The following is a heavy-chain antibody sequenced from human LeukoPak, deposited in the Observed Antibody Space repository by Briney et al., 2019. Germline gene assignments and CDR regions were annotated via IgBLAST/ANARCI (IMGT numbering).Heavy chain of an antibody. CDR2: ISSSSSYI. CDR3: ARASGRGFDL. Sequence: GGSLRLSCAASGFTFSSYSMNWVRQAPGKGLEWVSSISSSSSYIYYADSVKGRFTISRDNAKNSLYLQMNSLRAEDTTVYYCARASGRGFDLWGRGTLVTVSS. D-gene: IGHD3-10*01. J-gene: IGHJ2*01. V-gene: IGHV3-21*01. CDR1: GFTFSSYS.